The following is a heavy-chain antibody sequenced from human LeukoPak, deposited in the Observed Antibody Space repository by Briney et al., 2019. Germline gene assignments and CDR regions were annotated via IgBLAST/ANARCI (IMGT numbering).Heavy chain of an antibody. D-gene: IGHD1-26*01. CDR1: GSTFSSYW. CDR3: VRHTRRSPGDY. CDR2: IRDDGSDK. Sequence: GGSLRLSCAASGSTFSSYWMTWVRQAPGKGRKWMANIRDDGSDKYYVDSVKGRFTISRDNAQNTQLLQMDSLRVEDTAVYYCVRHTRRSPGDYWGQGTLVTVST. J-gene: IGHJ4*02. V-gene: IGHV3-7*01.